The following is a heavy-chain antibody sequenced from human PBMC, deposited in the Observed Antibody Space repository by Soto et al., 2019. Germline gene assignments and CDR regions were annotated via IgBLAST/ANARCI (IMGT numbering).Heavy chain of an antibody. D-gene: IGHD6-19*01. V-gene: IGHV1-3*04. J-gene: IGHJ4*02. CDR1: GYSLSDYA. CDR3: TRTKWSGWFFFDF. Sequence: QVQLVQSGAEVKKPGASVKVSCKASGYSLSDYAMHWVRQAPGQRLEWMGWTYTGNGNTKYSQTFQGRVTITSDTSANTAYMELSSVTSEDTAVYYCTRTKWSGWFFFDFWGQGTLVTFSS. CDR2: TYTGNGNT.